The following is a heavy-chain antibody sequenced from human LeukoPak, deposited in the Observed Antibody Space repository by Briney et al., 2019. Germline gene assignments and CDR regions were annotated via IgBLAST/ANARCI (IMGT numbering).Heavy chain of an antibody. D-gene: IGHD3-3*01. CDR2: IRTKATSYDA. CDR1: GFTFSGSP. CDR3: TTAGDFWSGPAVDY. V-gene: IGHV3-73*01. J-gene: IGHJ4*02. Sequence: GGSLKLSCAASGFTFSGSPMHWVRQASGKGLEWVGRIRTKATSYDAAYAASVKGRFTISRDDSKNTAYLQMNSLKTEDTAVYYCTTAGDFWSGPAVDYWGQGTLVTVSS.